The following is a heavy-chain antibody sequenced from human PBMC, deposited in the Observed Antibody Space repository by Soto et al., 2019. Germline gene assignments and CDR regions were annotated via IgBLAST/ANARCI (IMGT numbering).Heavy chain of an antibody. CDR3: ARDPVDLFGYLDV. CDR2: IIPLMRTV. Sequence: SVKVSCKASGGTFASYSITWLRQAPGQRLEWMGEIIPLMRTVNYAQKFQDRATITGDRSTSTVYMALNSLRADDTAVYYCARDPVDLFGYLDVWGQGTTVTVSS. J-gene: IGHJ6*02. D-gene: IGHD2-21*01. CDR1: GGTFASYS. V-gene: IGHV1-69*06.